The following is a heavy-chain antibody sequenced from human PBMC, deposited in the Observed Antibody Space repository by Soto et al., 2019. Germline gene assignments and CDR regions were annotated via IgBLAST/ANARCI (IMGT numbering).Heavy chain of an antibody. V-gene: IGHV3-33*01. J-gene: IGHJ4*02. CDR2: IWYDGSKK. Sequence: QVQLVESGGGVVQPGRSLRLSCAASGFTFSSYGMHWVRQAPGKGLEWVAVIWYDGSKKYYADSVKGRFTVSRDNSKNTRYLHMNSRRAEDTALYYGAGPRYNSGWVVDYWGQGTLVTVSS. CDR3: AGPRYNSGWVVDY. D-gene: IGHD6-19*01. CDR1: GFTFSSYG.